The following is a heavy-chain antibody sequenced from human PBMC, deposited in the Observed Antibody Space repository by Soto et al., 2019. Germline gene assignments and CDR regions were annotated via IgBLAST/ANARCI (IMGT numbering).Heavy chain of an antibody. D-gene: IGHD2-2*02. V-gene: IGHV3-23*01. CDR3: ANSPPLDIVVVPAAINYYMDV. CDR1: GFTFSSYA. CDR2: ISGSGGST. J-gene: IGHJ6*03. Sequence: GGSLRLSCAASGFTFSSYAMSWVRQAPGKGLEWVSAISGSGGSTYYADSVKGRFTISRDNSKNTLYLQMNSLRAEDTAVYYCANSPPLDIVVVPAAINYYMDVWGKGTTVTVSS.